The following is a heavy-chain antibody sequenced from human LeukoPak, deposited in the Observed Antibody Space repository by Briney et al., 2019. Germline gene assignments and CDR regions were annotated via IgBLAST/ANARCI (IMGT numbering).Heavy chain of an antibody. CDR2: INPSGGST. CDR1: GYTFTSYY. CDR3: AKTTRGTGCISTTCSFFDY. J-gene: IGHJ4*02. Sequence: ASVKVSFKASGYTFTSYYMHWVRQAPGQGLEWVGIINPSGGSTSYAQKFQGRVTMTRDTSTSTVYMELSSLRSEDTAVYYCAKTTRGTGCISTTCSFFDYWGQGTLVTVSS. V-gene: IGHV1-46*01. D-gene: IGHD2-2*01.